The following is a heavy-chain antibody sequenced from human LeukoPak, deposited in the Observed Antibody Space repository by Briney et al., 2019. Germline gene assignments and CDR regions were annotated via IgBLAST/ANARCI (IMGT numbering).Heavy chain of an antibody. D-gene: IGHD2-2*01. CDR1: GYSISSGYY. CDR3: AKGYCSSTSCPFDY. CDR2: IYHSGST. V-gene: IGHV4-38-2*01. J-gene: IGHJ4*02. Sequence: SETLSLTCAVSGYSISSGYYWGWIRQPPGKGLEWIGSIYHSGSTYCNPSLKSRVTISVDTSKNQFSLKLSSVTAADTAVYYCAKGYCSSTSCPFDYWGQGTLVTVSS.